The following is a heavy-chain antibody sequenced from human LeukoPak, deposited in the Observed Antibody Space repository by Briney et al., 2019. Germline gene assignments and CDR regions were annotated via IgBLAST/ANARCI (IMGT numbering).Heavy chain of an antibody. Sequence: SETLSLTCTVSGGSISSSSYYWGWIRQPPGKGLEWIGSIYYSGSTYYNPSLKSRVTISVDTSKNQFSLRLSSVTAADTAVYYCARAPREPFGVVKWDWFDPWGQGTLVTVSS. V-gene: IGHV4-39*07. J-gene: IGHJ5*02. CDR3: ARAPREPFGVVKWDWFDP. CDR1: GGSISSSSYY. D-gene: IGHD3-3*01. CDR2: IYYSGST.